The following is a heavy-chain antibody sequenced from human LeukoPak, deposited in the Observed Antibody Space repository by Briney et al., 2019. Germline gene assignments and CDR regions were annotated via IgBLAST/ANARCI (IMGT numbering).Heavy chain of an antibody. Sequence: PGGSLRLSCAASGFTYSSYEMKWVRQAPGKGLEWVSYISGGGTTIYFADSVKGRFTISRDNAKNSLYLQMNSLRAEDTAVYYCAREGWGLSVADAFDIWGQGTMVTVSS. J-gene: IGHJ3*02. CDR3: AREGWGLSVADAFDI. CDR1: GFTYSSYE. D-gene: IGHD1-26*01. V-gene: IGHV3-48*03. CDR2: ISGGGTTI.